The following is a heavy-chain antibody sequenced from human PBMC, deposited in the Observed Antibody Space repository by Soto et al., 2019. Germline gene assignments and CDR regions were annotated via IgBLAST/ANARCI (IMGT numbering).Heavy chain of an antibody. CDR3: VKERTPRTATESDY. CDR2: ISFDGSIQ. J-gene: IGHJ4*02. CDR1: GFTFSSYG. Sequence: QVQLVESGGGVVQPGRSLRLSCAASGFTFSSYGMQWVRQAPGKGLEWVAVISFDGSIQLYADSVKGRFTIARDNYENTLFLQMNSLKAEDTAVYFCVKERTPRTATESDYWGQGTLVTVSS. D-gene: IGHD1-1*01. V-gene: IGHV3-30*18.